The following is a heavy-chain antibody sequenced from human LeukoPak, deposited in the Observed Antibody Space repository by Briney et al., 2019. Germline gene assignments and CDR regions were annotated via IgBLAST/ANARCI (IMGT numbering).Heavy chain of an antibody. CDR1: GFTFSDYY. CDR3: ARDHCGGDCYPLFDY. Sequence: GGSLRLSCAASGFTFSDYYMSWIRQAPGKGLEWVSYISSSSSYTNYADSVKGRFTISRDNAKNSLYLQMNSLRAEDTAVYYCARDHCGGDCYPLFDYWGQGTLVTVSS. CDR2: ISSSSSYT. D-gene: IGHD2-21*02. V-gene: IGHV3-11*05. J-gene: IGHJ4*02.